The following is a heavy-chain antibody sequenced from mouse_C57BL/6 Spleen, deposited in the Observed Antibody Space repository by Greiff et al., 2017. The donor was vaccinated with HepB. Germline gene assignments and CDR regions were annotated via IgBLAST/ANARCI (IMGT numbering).Heavy chain of an antibody. V-gene: IGHV5-4*01. CDR3: AREFSYSRGYFDY. D-gene: IGHD1-1*01. J-gene: IGHJ2*01. CDR1: GFTFSSYA. Sequence: EVKLVESGGGLVKPGGSLKLSCAASGFTFSSYAMSWVRQTPEKRLEWVATISDGGSYTYYPDNVKGRFTISRDNAKNNLYLQMSHLKSEDTAMYYCAREFSYSRGYFDYWGQGTTRTVSS. CDR2: ISDGGSYT.